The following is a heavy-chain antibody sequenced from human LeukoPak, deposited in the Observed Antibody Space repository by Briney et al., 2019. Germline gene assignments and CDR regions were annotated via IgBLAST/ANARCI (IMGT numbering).Heavy chain of an antibody. V-gene: IGHV4-38-2*01. J-gene: IGHJ4*02. CDR1: GYSISSGYY. CDR2: IYHSGST. CDR3: ATRKSGSYFFDY. D-gene: IGHD1-26*01. Sequence: PSETLSLTCAVSGYSISSGYYWGWIRQPPGKGLEWIGSIYHSGSTYYNPSLKSRATISVDTSKNQFSLKLSSVTAADTAVYYCATRKSGSYFFDYWGQGTLVTVSS.